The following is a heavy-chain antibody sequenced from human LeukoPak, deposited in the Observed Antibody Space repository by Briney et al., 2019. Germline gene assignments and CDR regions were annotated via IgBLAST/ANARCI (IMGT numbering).Heavy chain of an antibody. D-gene: IGHD6-19*01. Sequence: GGSLRLSCAASGFTFSDYYMSWIRQAPGKGLEWVSYISSSSSYIYYADSVKGRFTISRDNAKNSLYLQMNSLRAEDTAVYYCARDKYPVAGPFDYWGQGTLVTVSS. CDR2: ISSSSSYI. CDR1: GFTFSDYY. CDR3: ARDKYPVAGPFDY. J-gene: IGHJ4*02. V-gene: IGHV3-11*06.